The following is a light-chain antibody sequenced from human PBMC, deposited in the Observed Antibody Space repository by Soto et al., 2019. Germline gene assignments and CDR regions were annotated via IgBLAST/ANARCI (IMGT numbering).Light chain of an antibody. V-gene: IGKV3-15*01. CDR3: QQYNTWWT. CDR2: GAS. J-gene: IGKJ1*01. Sequence: EIVMTQSPATLSVSRGERATLSYRASQSVSSNLAWYQQKPGQAPRLLIYGASTRATGIPARLSGSGSGTEFTLTIRSLQSEDFAVYYCQQYNTWWTFGQGTKVDIK. CDR1: QSVSSN.